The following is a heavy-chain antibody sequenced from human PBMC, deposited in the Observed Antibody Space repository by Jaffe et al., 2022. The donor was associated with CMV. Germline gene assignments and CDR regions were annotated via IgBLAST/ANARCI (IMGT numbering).Heavy chain of an antibody. CDR2: ISGSGGST. CDR1: GFTFSSYA. J-gene: IGHJ4*02. Sequence: EVQLLESGGGLVQPGGSLRLSCAASGFTFSSYAMSWVRQAPGKGLEWVSAISGSGGSTYYADSVKGRFTISRDNSKNTLYLQMNSLRAEDTAVYYCAKGLQDQYYYDSSGYYPGPYWGQGTLVTVSS. CDR3: AKGLQDQYYYDSSGYYPGPY. D-gene: IGHD3-22*01. V-gene: IGHV3-23*01.